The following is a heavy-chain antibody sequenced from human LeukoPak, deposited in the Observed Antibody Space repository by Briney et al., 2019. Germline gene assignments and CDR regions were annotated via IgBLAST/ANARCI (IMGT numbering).Heavy chain of an antibody. CDR3: AKARGVYSGYFFDY. CDR1: GLTFSSYA. Sequence: GGSLRLSCAASGLTFSSYAMSWVRQAPGKGLEWVSAISGSGGSTYYADSVKGRFTISRDNSKNTLYLQMNSLRAEDTAVYYCAKARGVYSGYFFDYWGQGTLVTVSS. V-gene: IGHV3-23*01. D-gene: IGHD5-12*01. CDR2: ISGSGGST. J-gene: IGHJ4*02.